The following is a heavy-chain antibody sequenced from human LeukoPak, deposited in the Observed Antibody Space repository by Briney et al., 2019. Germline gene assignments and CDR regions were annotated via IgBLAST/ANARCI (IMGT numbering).Heavy chain of an antibody. CDR1: GYTFTSYY. Sequence: ASVKVSCKASGYTFTSYYMHWVRQAPGQGLEWMGWINPNSGGTNYAQKFQGRVTMTRDTSISTAYMELSRLRSDDTAVYYCARADYGGNSWRYYYYYMDVWGKGTTVTVSS. CDR2: INPNSGGT. CDR3: ARADYGGNSWRYYYYYMDV. D-gene: IGHD4-23*01. J-gene: IGHJ6*03. V-gene: IGHV1-2*02.